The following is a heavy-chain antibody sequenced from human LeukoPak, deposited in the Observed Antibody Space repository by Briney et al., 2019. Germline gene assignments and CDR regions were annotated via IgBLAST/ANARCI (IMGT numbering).Heavy chain of an antibody. J-gene: IGHJ3*01. V-gene: IGHV3-23*01. D-gene: IGHD3-16*02. CDR1: GFTFRDSA. Sequence: PGGTLRLSCSASGFTFRDSAMTWVRQAPGKGLEWVSIISFSGANSYYPDSVKGRFSVSRDNSKDTLYLQLSGLRADDTAIYYCARDMELSTWGPGTMVTVSS. CDR3: ARDMELST. CDR2: ISFSGANS.